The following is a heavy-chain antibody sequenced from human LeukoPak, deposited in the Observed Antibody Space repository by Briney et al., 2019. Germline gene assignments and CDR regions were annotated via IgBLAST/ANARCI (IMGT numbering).Heavy chain of an antibody. Sequence: GGSLRLSCTASGFTFGDYTMSWFRQAPGKGLEWVAFIRSRVYGGTTEHAASVEARFTISRDDSKSIAYLQMNSLRAEDTAVYYCAKRKSGYYFDYWGQGTLVTVSS. CDR3: AKRKSGYYFDY. J-gene: IGHJ4*02. CDR1: GFTFGDYT. V-gene: IGHV3-49*03. CDR2: IRSRVYGGTT. D-gene: IGHD3-22*01.